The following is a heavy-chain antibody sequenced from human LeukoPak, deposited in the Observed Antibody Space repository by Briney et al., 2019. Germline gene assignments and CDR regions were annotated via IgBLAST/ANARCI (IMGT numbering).Heavy chain of an antibody. CDR1: GGSISSHY. D-gene: IGHD3-22*01. CDR3: ARVPRTYYYDSSGYLVFDY. CDR2: IYYSGST. J-gene: IGHJ4*02. Sequence: SETLSLTCTVSGGSISSHYWSWIRQPPGKGLEWIGYIYYSGSTNYNPSLKSRVTISVDTSKNQFSLKLSSVTAADTAVYYCARVPRTYYYDSSGYLVFDYWGQGTLVTFSS. V-gene: IGHV4-59*11.